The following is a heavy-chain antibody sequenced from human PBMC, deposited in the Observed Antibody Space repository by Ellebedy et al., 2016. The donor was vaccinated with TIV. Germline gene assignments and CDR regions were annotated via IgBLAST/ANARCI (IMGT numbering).Heavy chain of an antibody. V-gene: IGHV3-23*01. Sequence: PGGSLRLSCAASGFTFSTYAMSWVRQAPGKGLEWVSTVSFSGGSTYYADSVKGRIAISRDNSKNTLVLQMNSLRAEDTALYYCAKQSVVGPSSCFDYWGQGTLVTVSS. CDR2: VSFSGGST. CDR1: GFTFSTYA. D-gene: IGHD6-19*01. CDR3: AKQSVVGPSSCFDY. J-gene: IGHJ4*02.